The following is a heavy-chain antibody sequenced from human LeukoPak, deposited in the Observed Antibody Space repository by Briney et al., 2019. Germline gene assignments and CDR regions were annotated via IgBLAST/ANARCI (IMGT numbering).Heavy chain of an antibody. Sequence: GGSPRLSCAASGFTFSSYSMNWVRQAPGKGLEWVSSISSSSSYIYYADSVKGRFTISRDNAKNSLYLQMNSLRAEDTAVYYCASHHRRTAAGNNAFDIWGQGTMVTVSS. D-gene: IGHD6-13*01. V-gene: IGHV3-21*01. CDR3: ASHHRRTAAGNNAFDI. CDR1: GFTFSSYS. CDR2: ISSSSSYI. J-gene: IGHJ3*02.